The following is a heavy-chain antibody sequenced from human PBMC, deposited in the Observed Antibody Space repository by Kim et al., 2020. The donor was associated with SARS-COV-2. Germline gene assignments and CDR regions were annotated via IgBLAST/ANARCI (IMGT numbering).Heavy chain of an antibody. CDR3: ARHRISAAGTQTHSNWFDP. D-gene: IGHD6-13*01. J-gene: IGHJ5*02. V-gene: IGHV4-39*01. Sequence: SRVTISVDTSKNQFSLKLSSVTAADTAVYYCARHRISAAGTQTHSNWFDPWGQGTLVTVSS.